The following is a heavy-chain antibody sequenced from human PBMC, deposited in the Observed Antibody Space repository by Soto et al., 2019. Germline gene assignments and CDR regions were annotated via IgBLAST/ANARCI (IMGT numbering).Heavy chain of an antibody. CDR3: AKDMKWGGMTTIHYFDS. D-gene: IGHD4-17*01. CDR2: IIDSGAST. Sequence: GGSLRLSCAASGFTFSSCAMGWVRQAPGKGLGWVSDIIDSGASTYYADSVKGRFTISRDNSKSTLYLQMNSLRPEDTALYYCAKDMKWGGMTTIHYFDSWGQGTLVTVSS. J-gene: IGHJ4*02. CDR1: GFTFSSCA. V-gene: IGHV3-23*01.